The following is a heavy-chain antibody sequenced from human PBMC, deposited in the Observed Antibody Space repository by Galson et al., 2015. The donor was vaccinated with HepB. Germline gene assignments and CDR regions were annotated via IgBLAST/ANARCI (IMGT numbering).Heavy chain of an antibody. CDR3: ARGRAGGPGGATTAFDY. D-gene: IGHD1-26*01. CDR2: IIPIFGTA. V-gene: IGHV1-69*13. J-gene: IGHJ4*02. CDR1: GGTFSSYA. Sequence: SVKVSCKASGGTFSSYAISWVRQAPGQGLEWMGGIIPIFGTANYAQKFQGRVTITADESTSTAYMELSSLRSEDTAVYYCARGRAGGPGGATTAFDYWGQGTLVTVSS.